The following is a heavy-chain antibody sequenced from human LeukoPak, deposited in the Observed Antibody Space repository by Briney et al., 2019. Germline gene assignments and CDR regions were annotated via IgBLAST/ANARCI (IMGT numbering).Heavy chain of an antibody. V-gene: IGHV3-30-3*01. CDR2: ISYDGSNK. J-gene: IGHJ4*02. D-gene: IGHD6-6*01. CDR3: ARDLYSSSSESIRY. Sequence: GGSLRLSCAASGFTFNSYAMHWVRQAPGKGLEWVAVISYDGSNKYYADSVKGRFTISRDNSKNTLYLQMNSLRAEDTAVYYCARDLYSSSSESIRYWGQGTLVTVSS. CDR1: GFTFNSYA.